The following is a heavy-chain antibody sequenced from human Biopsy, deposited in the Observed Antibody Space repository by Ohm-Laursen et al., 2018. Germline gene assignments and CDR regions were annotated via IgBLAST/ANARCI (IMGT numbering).Heavy chain of an antibody. D-gene: IGHD3-3*01. CDR2: VYYSGST. V-gene: IGHV4-39*01. CDR3: ARHSLDDFWSGAHYYFDY. J-gene: IGHJ4*02. CDR1: GGSISSRNHY. Sequence: GTLPLTCCVSGGSISSRNHYWGWLRQPPGKGLEWIGHVYYSGSTFYNSSLESRVTVSVDTSKNQFHLRLTSMSASDTAVYYCARHSLDDFWSGAHYYFDYWGLGTLVTVSS.